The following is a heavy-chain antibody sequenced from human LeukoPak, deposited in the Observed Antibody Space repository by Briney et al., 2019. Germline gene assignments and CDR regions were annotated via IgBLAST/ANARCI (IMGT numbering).Heavy chain of an antibody. CDR1: GYTFTGYY. J-gene: IGHJ4*02. CDR2: INPSSGDT. CDR3: ARVVVPAAIPYHFDY. V-gene: IGHV1-2*02. Sequence: ASVKVSCKASGYTFTGYYMHWVRQAPGQGLEWMGWINPSSGDTNYAQNFQDRVTMTRDTSISTAYMELSRLRSDDTAVYYCARVVVPAAIPYHFDYWGQGTLVTVSS. D-gene: IGHD2-2*02.